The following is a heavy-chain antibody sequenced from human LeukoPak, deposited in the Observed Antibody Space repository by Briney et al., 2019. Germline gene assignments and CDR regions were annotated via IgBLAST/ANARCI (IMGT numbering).Heavy chain of an antibody. V-gene: IGHV1-2*02. D-gene: IGHD2-15*01. Sequence: ASVKVSCKASGYTFTGYYMHWVRQAPGQGLEWMGWINPNNGGTNYAQNFQGRVTMTRDTSISTAYMELSRLRSDDTAVYYCAKGGPTGSSPPAPWGQGTLVTVSS. CDR2: INPNNGGT. J-gene: IGHJ4*02. CDR1: GYTFTGYY. CDR3: AKGGPTGSSPPAP.